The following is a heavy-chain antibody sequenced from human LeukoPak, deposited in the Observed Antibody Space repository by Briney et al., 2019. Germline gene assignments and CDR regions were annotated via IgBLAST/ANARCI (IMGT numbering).Heavy chain of an antibody. Sequence: GGSLRLSCAASGFTFSSYWMSWVRQAPGKGLEWVSVIYSGGSTYYADSVKGRFTISRDNSKNTLYLQMNSLRAEDTAVYYCAVSWELPFDYWGQGTLVTVSS. V-gene: IGHV3-53*01. D-gene: IGHD1-26*01. CDR2: IYSGGST. J-gene: IGHJ4*02. CDR1: GFTFSSYW. CDR3: AVSWELPFDY.